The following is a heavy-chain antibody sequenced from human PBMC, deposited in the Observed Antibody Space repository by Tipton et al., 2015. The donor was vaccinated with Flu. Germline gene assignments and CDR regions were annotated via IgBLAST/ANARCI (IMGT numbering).Heavy chain of an antibody. J-gene: IGHJ3*01. V-gene: IGHV4-38-2*02. D-gene: IGHD6-19*01. CDR3: ARERRGGWPFYDAFDF. CDR1: GDSIGSRYF. Sequence: GLVKPSETLSLTCSVSGDSIGSRYFWGWIRQPPGKGLEWIGNVHQTGSTYYNPSLRSRVTIAVDRPRNQFSLRLTSVTAADTAVYYCARERRGGWPFYDAFDFWGQGTMVTVSS. CDR2: VHQTGST.